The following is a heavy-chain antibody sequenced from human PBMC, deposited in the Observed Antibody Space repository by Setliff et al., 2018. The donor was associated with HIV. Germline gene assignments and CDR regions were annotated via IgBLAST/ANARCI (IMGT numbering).Heavy chain of an antibody. J-gene: IGHJ4*02. CDR1: NYSISSAYY. CDR2: IYHSGSS. Sequence: SETLSLTCAVSNYSISSAYYWGWIRHPPGKGLEWIGSIYHSGSSYYNPSLKSRVTISVDTSKNQFSLKLSSVTAADTAVYYCARLPGYSYGPFDYWGQGTLVTVSS. D-gene: IGHD5-18*01. CDR3: ARLPGYSYGPFDY. V-gene: IGHV4-38-2*01.